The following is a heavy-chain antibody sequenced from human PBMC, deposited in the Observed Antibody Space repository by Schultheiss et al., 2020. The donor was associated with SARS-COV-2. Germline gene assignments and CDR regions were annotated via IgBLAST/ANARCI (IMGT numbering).Heavy chain of an antibody. Sequence: GGSLRLSCAASRFTFSRYGKHWVRQAPGKGLEWVAVIWYDGSNKYYGDSVKGRFTISRDNSKNTLYLQMNSLRAEDTAAYYCARDPLYDFWSGYYEYYYYYGMDVWGQGTTVTVSS. CDR1: RFTFSRYG. J-gene: IGHJ6*02. V-gene: IGHV3-33*01. CDR3: ARDPLYDFWSGYYEYYYYYGMDV. CDR2: IWYDGSNK. D-gene: IGHD3-3*01.